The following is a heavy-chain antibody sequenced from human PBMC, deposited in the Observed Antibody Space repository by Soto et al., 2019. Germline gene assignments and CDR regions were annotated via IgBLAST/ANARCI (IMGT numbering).Heavy chain of an antibody. CDR2: ISAYNGNT. CDR1: GYTFTSYG. V-gene: IGHV1-18*01. J-gene: IGHJ6*02. Sequence: QVQLVQSGAEVKKPGASVKVSCKASGYTFTSYGISWVRQAPGQGLEWMGWISAYNGNTNYAQKLQGRVTMTTDTATSTAYMELRSLRSDDTAVYDCARDPDKGGSGRDRYGMDAWGQGTTVTVSS. D-gene: IGHD3-10*01. CDR3: ARDPDKGGSGRDRYGMDA.